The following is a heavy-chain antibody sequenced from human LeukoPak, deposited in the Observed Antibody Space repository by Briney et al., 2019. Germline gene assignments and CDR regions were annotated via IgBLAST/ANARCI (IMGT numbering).Heavy chain of an antibody. V-gene: IGHV3-15*01. Sequence: GGSLRLSCAASGFTFNNAWMGWVRQAPGKGLEWVGRIKSKTDTGTTDYAAPVKGRFSISRDDSKNTLYLQMNSLKTEDTGVYYCTTSSYDVLTGPPLSYWGQGTLVTVSS. J-gene: IGHJ4*02. CDR3: TTSSYDVLTGPPLSY. CDR1: GFTFNNAW. CDR2: IKSKTDTGTT. D-gene: IGHD3-9*01.